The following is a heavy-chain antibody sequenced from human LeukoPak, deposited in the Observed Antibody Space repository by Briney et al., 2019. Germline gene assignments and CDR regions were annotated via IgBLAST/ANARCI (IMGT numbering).Heavy chain of an antibody. J-gene: IGHJ4*02. V-gene: IGHV1-2*02. D-gene: IGHD5-24*01. CDR3: ARDRDGYARFDY. CDR1: GYTFTGYY. Sequence: ASVKVSCKASGYTFTGYYMHWVRQAPGQGLEWMGWINPNSGGTNYAQKFQGRVTMTRDMSTSTVYMELSSLRSEDTAVYYCARDRDGYARFDYWGQGTLVTVSS. CDR2: INPNSGGT.